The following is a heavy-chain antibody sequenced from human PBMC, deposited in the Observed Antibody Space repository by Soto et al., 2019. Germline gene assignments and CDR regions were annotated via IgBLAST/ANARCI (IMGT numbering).Heavy chain of an antibody. Sequence: QVQLVQSGAEVREPGASVKVSCKASGYSFTNNDVTWVRQATGQGLAWMGWMNPGSGDTGYAQKFQGRVTMTREISIATAYRELRSLRSDATAIYYCAIMATFGSLNWFEPWGQGSLVTVSS. CDR1: GYSFTNND. V-gene: IGHV1-8*01. J-gene: IGHJ5*02. CDR3: AIMATFGSLNWFEP. CDR2: MNPGSGDT. D-gene: IGHD3-16*01.